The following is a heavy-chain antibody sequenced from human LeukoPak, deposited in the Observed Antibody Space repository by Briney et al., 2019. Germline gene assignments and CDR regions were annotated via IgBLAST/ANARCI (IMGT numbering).Heavy chain of an antibody. J-gene: IGHJ4*02. CDR1: GFTFSSYG. D-gene: IGHD3-22*01. Sequence: GGSLRLSCAASGFTFSSYGMHWVRQAPGKGLEWVAFIRYDGSNKYYADSVKGRFTISRDNSKNTLYPQMNSLRAEDTAVYYCAKDYDSSGYTDYWGQGTLVTVSS. CDR2: IRYDGSNK. CDR3: AKDYDSSGYTDY. V-gene: IGHV3-30*02.